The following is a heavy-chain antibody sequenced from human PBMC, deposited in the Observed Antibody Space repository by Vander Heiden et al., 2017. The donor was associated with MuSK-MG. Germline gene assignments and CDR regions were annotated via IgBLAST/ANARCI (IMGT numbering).Heavy chain of an antibody. V-gene: IGHV1-46*01. CDR3: ARVGPMVRGGSPVVDGMDV. CDR2: INPSGGST. CDR1: GYTFTSYY. D-gene: IGHD3-10*01. Sequence: QVQLVQSGAEVKKPGASVKVSCKASGYTFTSYYMHWVRQAPGQGLEWMGIINPSGGSTSYAQKFQGRGTMTRDTSTSTVYMELSSLRSEETAVYYCARVGPMVRGGSPVVDGMDVWGQGTTVTVSS. J-gene: IGHJ6*02.